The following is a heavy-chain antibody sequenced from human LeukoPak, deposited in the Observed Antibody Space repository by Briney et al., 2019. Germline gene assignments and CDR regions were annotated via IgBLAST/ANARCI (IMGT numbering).Heavy chain of an antibody. CDR1: GGSISSYY. Sequence: SETLSLTCTISGGSISSYYRNWIRQPPGKGLEWIGYFYYSGNTNYNPSLKSRLTISLDTSKNQFSLKLSSVTAADTAVYYCASARVVDTPMSYYMDVWGKGTTVTVSS. D-gene: IGHD5-18*01. CDR3: ASARVVDTPMSYYMDV. J-gene: IGHJ6*03. CDR2: FYYSGNT. V-gene: IGHV4-59*01.